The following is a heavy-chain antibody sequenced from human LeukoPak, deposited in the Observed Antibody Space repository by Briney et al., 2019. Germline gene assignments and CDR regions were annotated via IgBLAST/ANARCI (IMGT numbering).Heavy chain of an antibody. J-gene: IGHJ3*02. CDR2: INPNSGGT. D-gene: IGHD3-9*01. CDR1: GYTLTELS. V-gene: IGHV1-2*02. CDR3: ARDAIFDAFDI. Sequence: ASVKVSCKVSGYTLTELSMHWVRQAPGQGLEWMGWINPNSGGTNYAQKFQGRVTMTRDTSISTAYMELSRLRSDDTAVYYCARDAIFDAFDIWGQGTMVTVSS.